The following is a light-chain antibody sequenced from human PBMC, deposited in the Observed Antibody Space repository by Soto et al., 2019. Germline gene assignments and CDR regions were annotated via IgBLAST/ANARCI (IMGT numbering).Light chain of an antibody. V-gene: IGLV2-14*01. CDR2: GVT. CDR1: SSDVGGYNY. CDR3: SSYTSSSSFV. Sequence: QSVLTQPASVSGSPGQSITISCTGTSSDVGGYNYVSWYQQYPGKAPKLMIYGVTNRPSGVSNRFSGSKTGNTASLTISGLQAEDEADYYCSSYTSSSSFVFGTGTKVTVL. J-gene: IGLJ1*01.